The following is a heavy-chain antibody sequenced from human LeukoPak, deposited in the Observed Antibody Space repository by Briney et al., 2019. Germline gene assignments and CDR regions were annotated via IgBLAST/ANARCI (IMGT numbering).Heavy chain of an antibody. J-gene: IGHJ4*02. CDR2: IYYSGST. Sequence: PSETLSLTCTVSGGSISSGGYYWSWICQHPGKGLEWIGYIYYSGSTYYNPSLKSRVTISVDTSKNQFSLKLSSVTAADTAVYYCAREVGSGHFDYWGQGTLVTVSP. CDR1: GGSISSGGYY. V-gene: IGHV4-31*03. D-gene: IGHD2-15*01. CDR3: AREVGSGHFDY.